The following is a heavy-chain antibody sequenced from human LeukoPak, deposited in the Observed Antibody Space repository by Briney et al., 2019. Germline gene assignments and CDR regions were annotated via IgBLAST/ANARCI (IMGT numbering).Heavy chain of an antibody. J-gene: IGHJ6*02. CDR2: MYSGGST. V-gene: IGHV3-66*01. CDR3: ARDWMAAAGTLGYYYCGMDV. CDR1: VLTVRSNY. Sequence: GGSVSVSCAASVLTVRSNYMSGVGQAPGKGVEWVSVMYSGGSTYYADSGKGRFTISRDKSKNTLYLQMNSLRAEDTAVYDSARDWMAAAGTLGYYYCGMDVWGQGTTATVSS. D-gene: IGHD6-13*01.